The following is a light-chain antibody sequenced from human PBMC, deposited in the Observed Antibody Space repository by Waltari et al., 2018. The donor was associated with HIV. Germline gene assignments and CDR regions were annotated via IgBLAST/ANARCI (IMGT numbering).Light chain of an antibody. V-gene: IGLV1-40*01. CDR1: RSNLGTGYH. CDR2: GNT. J-gene: IGLJ1*01. CDR3: QSYDNSLGIV. Sequence: QSQLTQPPSVSGAPGQRVTISCTGSRSNLGTGYHVHWYQQVPGTAPKRLIHGNTNRPSGVPDRVSGSKSGTQASLAITGLQAEDEADYYCQSYDNSLGIVFGSGTKVTVL.